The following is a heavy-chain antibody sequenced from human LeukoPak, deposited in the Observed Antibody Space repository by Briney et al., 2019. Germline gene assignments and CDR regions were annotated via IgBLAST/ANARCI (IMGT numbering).Heavy chain of an antibody. D-gene: IGHD6-6*01. J-gene: IGHJ4*02. Sequence: SETLSLTCTVSGYSISSGYYWGWIRQPPGKGLEWIGSIYHSGSTYYNPSLKSRVTISVDTFKNQFSLKLSSVTAADTAVYYCARAYSSSPYYFDYWGQGTLVTVSS. CDR1: GYSISSGYY. CDR2: IYHSGST. CDR3: ARAYSSSPYYFDY. V-gene: IGHV4-38-2*02.